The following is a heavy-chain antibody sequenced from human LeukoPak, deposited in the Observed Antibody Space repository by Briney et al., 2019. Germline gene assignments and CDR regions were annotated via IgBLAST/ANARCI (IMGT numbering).Heavy chain of an antibody. J-gene: IGHJ3*02. Sequence: PSETLSLTCAVYGGSFSGYYWSWIRQPPGKGLEWIGEINHSGSTNYNPSLKSRVTISVDTSKNQFSLKLSSVTAADTAVYYCARLDIVVVFYVDRDAFDIWGQGTMVTVSS. V-gene: IGHV4-34*01. CDR3: ARLDIVVVFYVDRDAFDI. CDR2: INHSGST. CDR1: GGSFSGYY. D-gene: IGHD2-15*01.